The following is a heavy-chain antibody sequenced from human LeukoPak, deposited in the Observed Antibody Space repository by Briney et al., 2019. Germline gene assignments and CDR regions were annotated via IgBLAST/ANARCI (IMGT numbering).Heavy chain of an antibody. Sequence: ASVKVSCKASGYTFTSYGISWVRQAPGQGLEWMGWISVYNGNTNYAQKLQGRVTMTTDTSTSTAYMELRSLKSADTAPYSCPTDMKRSRARWAHLGFDPCGQGTLVTVSS. D-gene: IGHD3-16*01. J-gene: IGHJ5*02. CDR2: ISVYNGNT. V-gene: IGHV1-18*01. CDR3: PTDMKRSRARWAHLGFDP. CDR1: GYTFTSYG.